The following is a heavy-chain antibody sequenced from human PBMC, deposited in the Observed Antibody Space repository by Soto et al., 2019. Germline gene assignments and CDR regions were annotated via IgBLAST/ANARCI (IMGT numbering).Heavy chain of an antibody. CDR1: GGTFSTAA. J-gene: IGHJ6*02. CDR3: ARDQDRPQLGGNYYYIMDV. D-gene: IGHD3-3*02. Sequence: QVQVEQSGAEVKKPGSSVKVSCKASGGTFSTAAISWVRQAPGQGLEWMGGIMPIFRTADYAQKFQGRVTITADESTSTAYLELRSLSSEDTAIYYCARDQDRPQLGGNYYYIMDVWGQGTTVNVSS. CDR2: IMPIFRTA. V-gene: IGHV1-69*12.